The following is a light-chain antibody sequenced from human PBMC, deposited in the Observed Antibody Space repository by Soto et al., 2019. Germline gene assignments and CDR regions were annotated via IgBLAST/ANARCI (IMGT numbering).Light chain of an antibody. CDR2: EVS. J-gene: IGLJ1*01. CDR3: SSDTSSSLYV. V-gene: IGLV2-14*01. Sequence: QSVRTQPASVSGSPGQSITISCTGTSSDVGGYNYVSLYQQHPGKAPKLMIYEVSNRPSGVSNRFSGSKSGNTASLTISGLQAEDQADYYCSSDTSSSLYVFGAGTKVIV. CDR1: SSDVGGYNY.